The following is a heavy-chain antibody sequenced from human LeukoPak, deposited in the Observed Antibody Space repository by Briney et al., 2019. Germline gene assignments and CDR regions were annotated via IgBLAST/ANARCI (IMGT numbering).Heavy chain of an antibody. D-gene: IGHD1-1*01. V-gene: IGHV3-30*02. CDR3: AKDVPTAYFDY. CDR1: GFTFSNYG. J-gene: IGHJ4*02. Sequence: GGSLRLSCAASGFTFSNYGLHWVRQAPGKGLEWVAFIRSDGNIRYYADSVKGRFTISRDNSKNTLHLQMNSLRAEDTAVYYCAKDVPTAYFDYWGQGTLVTASS. CDR2: IRSDGNIR.